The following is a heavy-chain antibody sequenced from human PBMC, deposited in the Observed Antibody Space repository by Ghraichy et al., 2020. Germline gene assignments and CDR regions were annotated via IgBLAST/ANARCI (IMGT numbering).Heavy chain of an antibody. CDR2: IYYSGDT. CDR1: GGSVSSGSYY. Sequence: SQTLSLTCTVSGGSVSSGSYYWSWIRQPPGKGLEWIAYIYYSGDTNYNPSLKSRVTISLETSKNQFSLKLSSVTAADTAVYYCVSHPPTHPFDSWGQGTLVTVSS. J-gene: IGHJ4*02. V-gene: IGHV4-61*01. CDR3: VSHPPTHPFDS.